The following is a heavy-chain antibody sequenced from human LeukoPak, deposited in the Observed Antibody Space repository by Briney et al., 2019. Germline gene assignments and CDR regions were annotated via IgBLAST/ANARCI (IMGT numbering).Heavy chain of an antibody. CDR1: GFAFSSYA. D-gene: IGHD6-25*01. J-gene: IGHJ4*02. V-gene: IGHV3-23*01. CDR2: ISGSGGSP. CDR3: AKDDRVSGWFNFDY. Sequence: GGSLRLSCAASGFAFSSYAMSWVRQAPGKGLEWVSAISGSGGSPNYADSVRGRFTISRDFSKNTLYLQMNSLRAEDTAVYYCAKDDRVSGWFNFDYWGQGTLVTVSS.